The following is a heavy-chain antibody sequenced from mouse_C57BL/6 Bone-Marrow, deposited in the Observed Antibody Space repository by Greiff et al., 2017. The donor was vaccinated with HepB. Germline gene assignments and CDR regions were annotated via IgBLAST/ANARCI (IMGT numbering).Heavy chain of an antibody. J-gene: IGHJ2*01. CDR3: ARDHYYGSSYEYYFDY. D-gene: IGHD1-1*01. CDR1: GYTFTSYW. V-gene: IGHV1-55*01. Sequence: QVQLKQPGAELVKPGASVKMSCKASGYTFTSYWITWVKQRPGQGLEWIGDIYPGSGSTNYNEKFKSKATLTVDTSSSTAYMQLSSLTSEDSAVYYCARDHYYGSSYEYYFDYWGQGTTLTVSS. CDR2: IYPGSGST.